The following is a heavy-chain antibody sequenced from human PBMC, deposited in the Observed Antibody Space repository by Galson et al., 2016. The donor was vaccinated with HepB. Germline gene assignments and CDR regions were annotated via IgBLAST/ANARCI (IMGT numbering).Heavy chain of an antibody. CDR3: EHKRIAAAAAPYGY. V-gene: IGHV2-5*02. CDR1: GFSLTTSGVG. Sequence: PALVKPTQTLTLTCTFSGFSLTTSGVGVGWIRQPPGQALEWLALIYWDDDKRFSPSLKSRLTLTKDTSKNQVVLTMTNMDPVDTATDYCEHKRIAAAAAPYGYWGQGTLVSVSS. CDR2: IYWDDDK. J-gene: IGHJ4*02. D-gene: IGHD6-13*01.